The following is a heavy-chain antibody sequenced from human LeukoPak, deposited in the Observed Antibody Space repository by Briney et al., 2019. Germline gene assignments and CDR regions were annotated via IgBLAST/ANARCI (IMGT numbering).Heavy chain of an antibody. J-gene: IGHJ4*02. Sequence: SETLSLTCTVSGGSISSGGYYWCWIRQHPGKGLVWIGYIYYSGSTYYNPSLKSRVTISVDTSKNQFSLKLSSVTAADTAVYYCARGPYGSGSYNPDYWGQGTLVTVSS. V-gene: IGHV4-31*03. CDR2: IYYSGST. D-gene: IGHD3-10*01. CDR1: GGSISSGGYY. CDR3: ARGPYGSGSYNPDY.